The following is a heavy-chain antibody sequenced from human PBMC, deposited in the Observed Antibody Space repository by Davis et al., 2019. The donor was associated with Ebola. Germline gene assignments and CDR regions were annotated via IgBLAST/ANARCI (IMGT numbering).Heavy chain of an antibody. V-gene: IGHV3-73*01. CDR2: IRSKANSYAT. Sequence: GESLKISCAASGFTFSGSAMHWVRQASGKGLEWVGRIRSKANSYATAYAASVKGRFTISRDDSKNTAYLQMNSLRAEDTAVYYCARTRDTAMVKEWGWFDPWGQGTLVTVSS. CDR1: GFTFSGSA. D-gene: IGHD5-18*01. J-gene: IGHJ5*02. CDR3: ARTRDTAMVKEWGWFDP.